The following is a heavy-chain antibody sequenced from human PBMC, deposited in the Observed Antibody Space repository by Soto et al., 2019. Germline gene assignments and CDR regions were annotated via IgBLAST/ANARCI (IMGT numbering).Heavy chain of an antibody. J-gene: IGHJ4*02. CDR2: ISGRSSAT. CDR1: GFTFSDYY. D-gene: IGHD1-26*01. Sequence: KSGGSLRLSCAASGFTFSDYYMSWIRQAPGKGLEWVSYISGRSSATYYADSVKGRFTISRDDAKNSVSLEMNSLRPEDTAVYYCARDPGRWDTDYWGQGILVTVSS. V-gene: IGHV3-11*01. CDR3: ARDPGRWDTDY.